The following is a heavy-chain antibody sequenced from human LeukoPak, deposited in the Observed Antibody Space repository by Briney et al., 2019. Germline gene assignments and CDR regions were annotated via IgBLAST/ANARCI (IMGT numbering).Heavy chain of an antibody. J-gene: IGHJ6*02. D-gene: IGHD2-15*01. CDR3: ARDRTRYCSGGSCYSSYGMDV. Sequence: GGSLRLSCAVSGFTFSSYSMNWVRQAPGKGLEWVSSISSSSSYIYYADSVKGRFTISRDNAKTSLYLKMNSLRAEDTAVYYCARDRTRYCSGGSCYSSYGMDVWGQGTTVTVSS. CDR1: GFTFSSYS. V-gene: IGHV3-21*01. CDR2: ISSSSSYI.